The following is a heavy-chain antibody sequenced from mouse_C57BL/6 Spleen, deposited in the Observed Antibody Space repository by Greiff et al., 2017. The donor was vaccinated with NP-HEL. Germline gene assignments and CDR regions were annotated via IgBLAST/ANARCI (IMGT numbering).Heavy chain of an antibody. CDR1: GYTFTSYW. D-gene: IGHD1-1*01. CDR3: ARWDYGSSSPGC. Sequence: QVQLQQPGAELVKPGASVKMSCKASGYTFTSYWITWVKQRPGQGLEWIGDIYPGSGSTNYNEKFKSKATLTVDTSSSTAYMQLSSLTSEDSAVYYCARWDYGSSSPGCWGQGTTLTVAS. V-gene: IGHV1-55*01. J-gene: IGHJ2*01. CDR2: IYPGSGST.